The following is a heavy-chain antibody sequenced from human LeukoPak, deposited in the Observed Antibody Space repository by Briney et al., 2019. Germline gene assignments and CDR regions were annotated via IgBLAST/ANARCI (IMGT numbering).Heavy chain of an antibody. CDR3: ARIRPVVDFWSGYSGYYFDY. J-gene: IGHJ4*02. D-gene: IGHD3-3*01. CDR2: IDWDDDK. CDR1: GFSLSTSGMR. V-gene: IGHV2-70*04. Sequence: SGPTLVNPTQTLTLTCTFSGFSLSTSGMRVSWIRQPPGKALEWLARIDWDDDKFYSTSLKTRLTISKDTSKNQVVLTMTNMDPVDTATYYYARIRPVVDFWSGYSGYYFDYWGQGTLVTVSS.